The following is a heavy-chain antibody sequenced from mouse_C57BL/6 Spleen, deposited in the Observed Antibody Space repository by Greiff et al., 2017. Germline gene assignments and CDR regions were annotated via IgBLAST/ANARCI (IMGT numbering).Heavy chain of an antibody. V-gene: IGHV2-6-1*01. CDR3: ARHGIYDGYYVRAMDY. D-gene: IGHD2-3*01. J-gene: IGHJ4*01. CDR1: GFSLTSYG. Sequence: QVQLQQSGPGLVAPSQSLSITCTVSGFSLTSYGVHWVRQPPGKGLEWLVVIWSDGSTTYNSALNSSLGISKDNAKSQVFLKMNSLQTDDTAMYYCARHGIYDGYYVRAMDYWGQGTSVTVSS. CDR2: IWSDGST.